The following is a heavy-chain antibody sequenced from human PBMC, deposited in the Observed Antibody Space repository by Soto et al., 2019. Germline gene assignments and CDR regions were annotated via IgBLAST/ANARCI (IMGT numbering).Heavy chain of an antibody. D-gene: IGHD3-16*02. CDR3: EAEMTFGKLSVV. CDR2: IFPKFGTT. J-gene: IGHJ6*02. Sequence: SVKVSCKASGDTDTNYVISWVRQAPGQGLEWMGGIFPKFGTTYSAQKLQDRLTITADESTSTVYMQLSSLRLDDTAVYYCEAEMTFGKLSVVWGQGTAVTVSS. CDR1: GDTDTNYV. V-gene: IGHV1-69*13.